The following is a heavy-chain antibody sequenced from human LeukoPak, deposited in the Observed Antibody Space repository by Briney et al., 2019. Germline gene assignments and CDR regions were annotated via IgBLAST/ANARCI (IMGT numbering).Heavy chain of an antibody. CDR1: GVSISSSNSY. Sequence: PSETLSLTCIVSGVSISSSNSYWGWLRQPAGKGLEWIGRIYTSGSTNYNPSLKSRVTISLDTSKNQFSLKLSSVTAADTAVYYCADSIDFDYGDYYFDYWGQGALVTISS. J-gene: IGHJ4*02. D-gene: IGHD4-17*01. CDR2: IYTSGST. V-gene: IGHV4-61*02. CDR3: ADSIDFDYGDYYFDY.